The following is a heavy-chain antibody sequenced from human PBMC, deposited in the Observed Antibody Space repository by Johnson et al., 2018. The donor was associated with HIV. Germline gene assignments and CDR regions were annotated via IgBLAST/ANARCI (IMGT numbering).Heavy chain of an antibody. Sequence: VQLVESGGGLVQPGGSLRLSCASSGFTFSSYAMHWVRQAPGKGLEYVSAISSNGGSTYYANSVKGRFTISRENSKNTLYLQMNSLRAEDTAVYYCARDNGYYYDSSGSRNAFDIWGQGTVVTVSS. V-gene: IGHV3-64*01. J-gene: IGHJ3*02. CDR2: ISSNGGST. CDR1: GFTFSSYA. CDR3: ARDNGYYYDSSGSRNAFDI. D-gene: IGHD3-22*01.